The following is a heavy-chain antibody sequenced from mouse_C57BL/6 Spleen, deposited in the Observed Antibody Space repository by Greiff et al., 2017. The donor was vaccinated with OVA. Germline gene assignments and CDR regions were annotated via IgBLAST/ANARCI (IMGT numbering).Heavy chain of an antibody. V-gene: IGHV1-64*01. CDR3: ARSYYYGSSLFAY. CDR1: GYTFTSYW. CDR2: IHPNSGST. J-gene: IGHJ3*01. Sequence: QVQLQQPGAELVKPGASVKLSCKASGYTFTSYWMHWVKQRPGQGLEWIGMIHPNSGSTNYNEKFKSKATLTVDKSSSTAYMQLSSLTSEDSAVDYCARSYYYGSSLFAYWGQGTLVTVSA. D-gene: IGHD1-1*01.